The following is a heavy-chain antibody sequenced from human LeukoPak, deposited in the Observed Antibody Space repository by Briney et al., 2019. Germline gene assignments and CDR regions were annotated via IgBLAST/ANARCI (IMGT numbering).Heavy chain of an antibody. J-gene: IGHJ4*02. CDR3: AKRVDYGSSWYYFDY. V-gene: IGHV3-30*18. CDR2: ISYDGNTK. Sequence: GGSLSFSCAASGLTFSAYGMHWVRQAPGKGLEWVAVISYDGNTKYYADSVKGRFTISRDNSKDTLYLQMNSLRAEDTAVYYCAKRVDYGSSWYYFDYWAQGTLVTVSS. CDR1: GLTFSAYG. D-gene: IGHD6-13*01.